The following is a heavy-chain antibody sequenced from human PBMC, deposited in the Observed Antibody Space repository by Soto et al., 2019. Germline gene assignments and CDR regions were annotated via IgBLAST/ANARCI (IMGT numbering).Heavy chain of an antibody. CDR1: GASFSDYY. V-gene: IGHV4-34*01. D-gene: IGHD3-10*01. Sequence: SETLSLTCAVYGASFSDYYWNWIRQSPGKGLEWIGQINHRGTSNYNPSLKSRVTISIDTSQNQFSLRLSSLTAADAAVYYCARGRLRGLYYFDYWGQGTPVTVSS. CDR3: ARGRLRGLYYFDY. J-gene: IGHJ4*02. CDR2: INHRGTS.